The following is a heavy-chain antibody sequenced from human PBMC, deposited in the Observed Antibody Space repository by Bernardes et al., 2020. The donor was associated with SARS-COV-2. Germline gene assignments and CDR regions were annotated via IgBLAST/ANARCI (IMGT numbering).Heavy chain of an antibody. V-gene: IGHV4-59*01. J-gene: IGHJ4*02. D-gene: IGHD4-4*01. CDR2: TSHTGSG. Sequence: SETLSLTCTVSGASFRASHWGWVRRLPGPGLEWIGYTSHTGSGNYNPSLKSRVTFSLDTPKNQFSLRLSSVTAADTAVYFCVRVYSWYFDYWGKGVLVTVSS. CDR1: GASFRASH. CDR3: VRVYSWYFDY.